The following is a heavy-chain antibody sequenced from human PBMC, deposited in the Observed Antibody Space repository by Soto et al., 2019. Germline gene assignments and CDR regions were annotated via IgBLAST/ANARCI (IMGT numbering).Heavy chain of an antibody. D-gene: IGHD3-3*01. J-gene: IGHJ4*02. CDR2: ISYDGSST. CDR1: GFTFSSYW. CDR3: ARSEGRLLEWIHFDY. Sequence: EVQLVESGGGLVQPGGSLRLSCSASGFTFSSYWMHWVRQAPGKGLVWVAHISYDGSSTNYADSVKGRFTISRDNAKNQLYLQMNSLRGEDTAVYYCARSEGRLLEWIHFDYWVQGTLAIVSS. V-gene: IGHV3-74*01.